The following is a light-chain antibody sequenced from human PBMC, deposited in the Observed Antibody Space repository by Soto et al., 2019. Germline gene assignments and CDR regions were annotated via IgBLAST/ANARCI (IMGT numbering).Light chain of an antibody. Sequence: QSVLAQPPSVSEAPRQRVTTSCSGSSSNIGNNAVNWYQQLPGKAPKLLIYYDDLLPSGVSDRFSGSKSGTSASLAISGLQSEDEADYYCAAWDDSLNGFYVFGTGTKVTV. CDR1: SSNIGNNA. V-gene: IGLV1-36*01. J-gene: IGLJ1*01. CDR2: YDD. CDR3: AAWDDSLNGFYV.